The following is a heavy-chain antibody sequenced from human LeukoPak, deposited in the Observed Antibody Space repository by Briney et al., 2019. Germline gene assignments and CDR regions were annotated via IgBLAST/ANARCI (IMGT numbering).Heavy chain of an antibody. Sequence: GASVKVSCKASGYTFTGYYMHWVRQAPGQGLEWMGWINPNSGGTNYAQKFQGTVTMTRDTSISTAYMELSRLRSDDTAVYCCARGTIVLMVYAVHNWFDPWGQGTLVTVSS. D-gene: IGHD2-8*01. CDR2: INPNSGGT. CDR3: ARGTIVLMVYAVHNWFDP. J-gene: IGHJ5*02. V-gene: IGHV1-2*02. CDR1: GYTFTGYY.